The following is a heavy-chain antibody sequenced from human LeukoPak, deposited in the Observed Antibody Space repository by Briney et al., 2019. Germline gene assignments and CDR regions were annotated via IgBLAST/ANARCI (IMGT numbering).Heavy chain of an antibody. CDR1: GGSISSGSYY. D-gene: IGHD5-24*01. CDR2: IYTSGST. Sequence: PSETLSLTCTVSGGSISSGSYYWSWIRQPAGKGLEWIGRIYTSGSTNYNPSLKSRVTISVDTSKNQFSLKLSSVTAADTAVYYCAREGVEIYYFDYWGQGTLVTVSS. CDR3: AREGVEIYYFDY. V-gene: IGHV4-61*02. J-gene: IGHJ4*02.